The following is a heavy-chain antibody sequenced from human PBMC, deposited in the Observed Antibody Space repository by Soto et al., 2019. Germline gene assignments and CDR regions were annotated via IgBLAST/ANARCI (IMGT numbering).Heavy chain of an antibody. J-gene: IGHJ6*02. CDR3: ARAYTIFGVVNSGMAF. Sequence: EVQLVESGGGLVQPGGSLRLSCAASGFTFSSYDMHWVRQATGKGLEWVSAIGTAGDTYYPGSVKGRFTISRENAKTSVYLQMTSHRAGDTAVYYCARAYTIFGVVNSGMAFWGQGTTVTVSS. CDR2: IGTAGDT. V-gene: IGHV3-13*01. CDR1: GFTFSSYD. D-gene: IGHD3-3*01.